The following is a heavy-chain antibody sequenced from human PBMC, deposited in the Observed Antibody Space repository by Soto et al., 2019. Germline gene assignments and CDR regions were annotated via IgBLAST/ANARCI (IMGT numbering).Heavy chain of an antibody. D-gene: IGHD6-13*01. CDR2: IYHSGST. CDR1: GYSISSGYY. Sequence: SETLSLTCAVSGYSISSGYYWGWIRQPPGKGLEWIGSIYHSGSTYYNPSLKRRVTISVDTSKNQFSLKLSSVTAADTAVYYCARVGIAAVNDYWGEGTLVTVSS. J-gene: IGHJ4*02. CDR3: ARVGIAAVNDY. V-gene: IGHV4-38-2*01.